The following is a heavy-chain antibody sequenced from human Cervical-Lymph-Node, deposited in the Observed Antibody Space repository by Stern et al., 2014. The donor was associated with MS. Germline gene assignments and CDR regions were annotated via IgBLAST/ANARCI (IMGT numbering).Heavy chain of an antibody. Sequence: VQLEESGPGLVKPSQTLSLTCTVSGGSISSGGYYWSWIRQHPGKGLEWLGYIYNSGSTFYNPSLKSRITISVDTSKNQFSLSLSSVTAADTAVYYCARYGDYASNYLDYWGQGTLVTVSS. V-gene: IGHV4-31*03. D-gene: IGHD4-17*01. CDR2: IYNSGST. J-gene: IGHJ4*02. CDR1: GGSISSGGYY. CDR3: ARYGDYASNYLDY.